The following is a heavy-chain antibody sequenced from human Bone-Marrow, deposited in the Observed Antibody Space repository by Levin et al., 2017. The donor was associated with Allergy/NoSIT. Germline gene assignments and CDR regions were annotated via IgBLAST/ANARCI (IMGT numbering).Heavy chain of an antibody. D-gene: IGHD2-2*02. CDR3: TRQRFRRGHYNGMDV. CDR2: INSDGSAT. CDR1: GINFSDHW. Sequence: ETLSLTCAASGINFSDHWMHWVRQAPGKGLEWVARINSDGSATTYADSVKGRFSISRANGKNTLYLQMGSLGADDTALYYCTRQRFRRGHYNGMDVWGQGTTVTVS. V-gene: IGHV3-74*01. J-gene: IGHJ6*02.